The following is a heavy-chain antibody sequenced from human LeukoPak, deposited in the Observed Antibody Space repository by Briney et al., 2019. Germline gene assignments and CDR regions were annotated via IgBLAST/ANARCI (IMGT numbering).Heavy chain of an antibody. Sequence: PGGSLRLSCAASGFTFSTYGMSWVRQAPGKGREWVSSTTTTSTNKYYADSVKGRFTISRDNAKNSLYLQMNSLRVEDAAVYYCASYSIPGAYVWGQGTTVTVSS. D-gene: IGHD4-11*01. CDR1: GFTFSTYG. J-gene: IGHJ6*02. V-gene: IGHV3-21*06. CDR2: TTTTSTNK. CDR3: ASYSIPGAYV.